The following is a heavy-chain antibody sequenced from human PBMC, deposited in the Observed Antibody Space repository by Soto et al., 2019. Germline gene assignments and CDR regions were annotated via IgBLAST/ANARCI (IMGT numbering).Heavy chain of an antibody. CDR2: IIPIFGTA. J-gene: IGHJ6*02. Sequence: SVKVSCKASGGTFSSYAISWVRQAPGQGLEWMGGIIPIFGTANYAQKFQGRVTITADESTSAAYMELSSLRSEDTAVYYCARGWADYYYYYGMDVWGQGTTVTVSS. CDR3: ARGWADYYYYYGMDV. CDR1: GGTFSSYA. V-gene: IGHV1-69*13.